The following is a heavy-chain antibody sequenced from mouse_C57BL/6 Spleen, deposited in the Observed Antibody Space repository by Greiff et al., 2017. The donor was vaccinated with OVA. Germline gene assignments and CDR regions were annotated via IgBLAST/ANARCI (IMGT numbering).Heavy chain of an antibody. J-gene: IGHJ1*03. V-gene: IGHV1-18*01. Sequence: EVQLVESGPELVKPGASVKIPCKASGYTFTDYNMDWVKQSHGKSLEWIGDINPNNGGTIYNQKFKGKATLTVDKSSSTAYMELRSLTSEDTAVYYCARSGYGSSHWYFDVWGTGTTVTVSS. CDR3: ARSGYGSSHWYFDV. CDR2: INPNNGGT. CDR1: GYTFTDYN. D-gene: IGHD1-1*01.